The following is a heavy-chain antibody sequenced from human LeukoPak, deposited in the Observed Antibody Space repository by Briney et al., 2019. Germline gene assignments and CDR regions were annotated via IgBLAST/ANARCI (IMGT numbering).Heavy chain of an antibody. CDR3: TTLMSGRPYV. D-gene: IGHD2-8*01. Sequence: PGGSLRLSCTVSGLVFSEHSLSWVRQAPGQGPEWVGFIRSTPIGGTTEYAASVKGRFSISRDDSKSIAYLQMDTLQIEDTGVYYCTTLMSGRPYVWGQGTLVTVSS. CDR1: GLVFSEHS. J-gene: IGHJ4*02. CDR2: IRSTPIGGTT. V-gene: IGHV3-49*04.